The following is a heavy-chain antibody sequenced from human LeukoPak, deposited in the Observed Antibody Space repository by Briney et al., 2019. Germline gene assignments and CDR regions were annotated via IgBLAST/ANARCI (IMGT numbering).Heavy chain of an antibody. CDR1: GGSISSYY. Sequence: KPSETLSLTCTVSGGSISSYYWSWIRQPPGKGLEWIGYIYYSGSTNYNPSLKSRVTISVDTSKNQFSLKLSSVTAADTAVYYCARDQAEMATITNWYFDLWGRGTLVTVSS. CDR3: ARDQAEMATITNWYFDL. V-gene: IGHV4-59*01. D-gene: IGHD5-24*01. J-gene: IGHJ2*01. CDR2: IYYSGST.